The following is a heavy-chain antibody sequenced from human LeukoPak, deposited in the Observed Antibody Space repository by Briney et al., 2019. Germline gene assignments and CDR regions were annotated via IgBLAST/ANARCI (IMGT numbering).Heavy chain of an antibody. D-gene: IGHD2-2*01. CDR3: ARDHNQLLSRYYYYYMDV. J-gene: IGHJ6*03. V-gene: IGHV1-2*02. CDR2: INPNSGGT. Sequence: ASVKVSCKASGYTFTGYYMHWVRPAPGQGLEWMGWINPNSGGTNYAQKFQGRVTMTRDTSISTAYMELSRLRSDDTAVYYCARDHNQLLSRYYYYYMDVWGKGTTVTVSS. CDR1: GYTFTGYY.